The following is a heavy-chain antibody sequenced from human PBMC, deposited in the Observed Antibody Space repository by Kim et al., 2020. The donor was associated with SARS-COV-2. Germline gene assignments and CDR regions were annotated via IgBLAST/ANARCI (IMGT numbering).Heavy chain of an antibody. J-gene: IGHJ3*02. V-gene: IGHV4-39*01. CDR2: IYYSGST. CDR3: AGRIVVVPAATETTFAFDI. Sequence: SETLSLTCTVSGGSISSSSYYWGWIRQPPGKGLEWIGSIYYSGSTYYNPSLKSRVTISVDTSKNQFSLKLSSVTAADTAVYYCAGRIVVVPAATETTFAFDIGGQGTMVTVSS. CDR1: GGSISSSSYY. D-gene: IGHD2-2*01.